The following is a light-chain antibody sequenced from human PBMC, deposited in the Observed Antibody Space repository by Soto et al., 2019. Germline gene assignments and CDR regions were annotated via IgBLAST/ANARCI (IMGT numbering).Light chain of an antibody. Sequence: QSVLTQPPSVSGAPGQSVTISCTGSSSNIGAGYHVHWYQQLPGAAPKLLIFGDSNRPSGVPDRFSGSKSGTSASLAITGLQADDEADYYCQSSDSRLSGSDVFGTGTKVIVL. CDR2: GDS. V-gene: IGLV1-40*01. J-gene: IGLJ1*01. CDR1: SSNIGAGYH. CDR3: QSSDSRLSGSDV.